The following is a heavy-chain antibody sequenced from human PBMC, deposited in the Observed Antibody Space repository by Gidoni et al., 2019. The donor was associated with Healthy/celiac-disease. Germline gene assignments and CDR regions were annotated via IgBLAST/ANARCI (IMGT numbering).Heavy chain of an antibody. D-gene: IGHD6-13*01. V-gene: IGHV6-1*01. CDR3: AREVSGGSSWYYPHFYYYYYGMDV. CDR1: GDSVSSHSAA. Sequence: QVQLQQSGPGLVKPSQTLSLTCAISGDSVSSHSAAWNWLRHSPSRGLEWLGRTYYRSKWYNDYAVSVKSRITINPDTSKNQFSLQLNSVTPEDTAVYYCAREVSGGSSWYYPHFYYYYYGMDVWGQGTTVTVSS. CDR2: TYYRSKWYN. J-gene: IGHJ6*02.